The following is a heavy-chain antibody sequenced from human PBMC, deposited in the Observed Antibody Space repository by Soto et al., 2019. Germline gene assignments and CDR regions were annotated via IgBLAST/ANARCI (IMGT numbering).Heavy chain of an antibody. CDR1: GGIFSRHA. CDR3: ARQFDYDSSGHYYAY. CDR2: IIPMFGTP. J-gene: IGHJ4*02. Sequence: SSGEGYCTASGGIFSRHASGWVRQAPGQGLEWMGGIIPMFGTPNYAEKFQGRLSITADESTTTVYMQLSSLRSEDTAVYYCARQFDYDSSGHYYAYWGQGTLVNGSS. V-gene: IGHV1-69*13. D-gene: IGHD3-22*01.